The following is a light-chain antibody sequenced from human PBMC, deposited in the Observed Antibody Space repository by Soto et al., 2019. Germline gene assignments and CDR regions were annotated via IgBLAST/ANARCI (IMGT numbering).Light chain of an antibody. CDR3: AAWDDSLNGRV. V-gene: IGLV1-44*01. CDR2: SYD. Sequence: QSVLTQPPSASGTPGQRVTISCSGSSSNIGSNTVNWYQQLPGTAPKLLIHSYDRRPSGVPDRFSGSKSGTSASLAINGLQSEDEADYYCAAWDDSLNGRVFGGGTKLTVL. J-gene: IGLJ3*02. CDR1: SSNIGSNT.